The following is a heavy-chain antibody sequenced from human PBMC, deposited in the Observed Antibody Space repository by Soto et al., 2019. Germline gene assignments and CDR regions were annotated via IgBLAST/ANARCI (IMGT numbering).Heavy chain of an antibody. J-gene: IGHJ6*02. CDR3: ARDVSTMARGYYAMDV. Sequence: GGSLRLSCAASGFTFSSYNIHWVRQAPGKGLAWVAVMWYDGSNEYYADSVKGRFTISRDNSKNTLYLQMNSLRAEDTAVYYCARDVSTMARGYYAMDVWGQGTTVTVSS. D-gene: IGHD3-10*01. V-gene: IGHV3-33*01. CDR1: GFTFSSYN. CDR2: MWYDGSNE.